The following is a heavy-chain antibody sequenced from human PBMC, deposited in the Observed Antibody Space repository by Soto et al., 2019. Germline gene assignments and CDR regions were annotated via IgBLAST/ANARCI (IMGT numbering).Heavy chain of an antibody. CDR2: ISYDGGHR. CDR3: ARVPGVPRDPPLSNWLDP. J-gene: IGHJ5*02. D-gene: IGHD2-21*02. CDR1: GFTFSNSG. Sequence: QVQLVESGGGVVQPGRSLRLSCAASGFTFSNSGFHWVRQAPGKGLEWVAVISYDGGHRYYTDSVNGRFTISSDNSKNTVSLQMNSLRPDDTAVYYCARVPGVPRDPPLSNWLDPWGLGTLVTVSS. V-gene: IGHV3-30*03.